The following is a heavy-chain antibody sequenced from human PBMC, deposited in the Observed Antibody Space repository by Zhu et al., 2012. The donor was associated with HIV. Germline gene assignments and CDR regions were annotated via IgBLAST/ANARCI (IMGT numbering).Heavy chain of an antibody. CDR1: GGSTNSHY. V-gene: IGHV4-59*11. J-gene: IGHJ4*02. Sequence: QVQLQESGPGLVKPSETLSLTCSVSGGSTNSHYWNWIRQPPGKGLEWIGYVFYTGTTNYNPSLKSRVTISLGMSRNQFSLKLTSVTAADTAVYYCARLRDTSGYYYPFDYWGQGSLVTVSS. CDR2: VFYTGTT. D-gene: IGHD3-22*01. CDR3: ARLRDTSGYYYPFDY.